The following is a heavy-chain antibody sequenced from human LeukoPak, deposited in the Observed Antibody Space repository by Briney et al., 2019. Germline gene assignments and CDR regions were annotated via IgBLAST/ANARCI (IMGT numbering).Heavy chain of an antibody. V-gene: IGHV3-48*04. D-gene: IGHD3-10*02. CDR2: IISSGSTI. J-gene: IGHJ6*04. CDR3: AELGITMIGGV. CDR1: GFTFSNYG. Sequence: PGGSLRLSCAASGFTFSNYGIHWVRQAPGKGLEWVSYIISSGSTIYYADSVKGRFTISRDNAKNSLYLQMNSLRAEDTAVYYCAELGITMIGGVWGKGTTVTISS.